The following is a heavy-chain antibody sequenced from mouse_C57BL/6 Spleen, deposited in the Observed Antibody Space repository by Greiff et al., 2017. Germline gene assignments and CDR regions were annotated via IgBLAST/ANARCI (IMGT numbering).Heavy chain of an antibody. J-gene: IGHJ2*01. CDR2: ISYDGSN. CDR1: GYSITSGYY. CDR3: AREDGNYVFDY. V-gene: IGHV3-6*01. Sequence: EVKLEESGPGLVKPSPSLSLTCSVTGYSITSGYYWNWIRQFPGNKLEWMGYISYDGSNNYNPSLKNRISITRDTSKNQFFLKLNSVTTEDTATYYCAREDGNYVFDYWGQGTTLTVSS. D-gene: IGHD2-1*01.